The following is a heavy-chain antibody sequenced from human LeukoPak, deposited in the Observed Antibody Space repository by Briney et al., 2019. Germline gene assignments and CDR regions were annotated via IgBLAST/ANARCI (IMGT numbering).Heavy chain of an antibody. CDR2: ISYDGSNK. CDR3: AKTYYYDSSTHDAFDI. V-gene: IGHV3-30*04. D-gene: IGHD3-22*01. Sequence: GGSLRLSCAASGFTFSSYAMHGVRQAPGKGLEWVAGISYDGSNKYYADSVKGRFTISRDNSKNTLYLQMNSLRAEDTAVYYCAKTYYYDSSTHDAFDIWGQGTMVTVSS. CDR1: GFTFSSYA. J-gene: IGHJ3*02.